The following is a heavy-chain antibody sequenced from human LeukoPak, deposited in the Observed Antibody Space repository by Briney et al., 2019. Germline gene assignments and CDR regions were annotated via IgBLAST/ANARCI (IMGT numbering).Heavy chain of an antibody. V-gene: IGHV1-69*04. D-gene: IGHD4-17*01. CDR2: IIPILGIA. CDR1: GGTFSSYA. Sequence: SVKVSCKASGGTFSSYAISWVRQAPGQGLEWMGRIIPILGIANYAQKFQGRVTITADKSTSTAYMELSSLRSEDTAVYYCARDGTYTVTRRPFQHWGQGTLVTVSS. CDR3: ARDGTYTVTRRPFQH. J-gene: IGHJ1*01.